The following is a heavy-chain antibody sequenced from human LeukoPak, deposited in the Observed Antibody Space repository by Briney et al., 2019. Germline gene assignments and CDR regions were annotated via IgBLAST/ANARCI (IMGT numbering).Heavy chain of an antibody. Sequence: PGGSLRLSCAASGFTFSSYGMHWVRQAPGKGLEWVAVIWYDGSNKYYADSVKGRFTISRDNSKNTLYLQMNSLRAEDTAVYYCARAAHEWYFWSGYDYYYYGMDVWGQGTTVTVSS. D-gene: IGHD3-3*01. CDR1: GFTFSSYG. CDR3: ARAAHEWYFWSGYDYYYYGMDV. CDR2: IWYDGSNK. V-gene: IGHV3-33*01. J-gene: IGHJ6*02.